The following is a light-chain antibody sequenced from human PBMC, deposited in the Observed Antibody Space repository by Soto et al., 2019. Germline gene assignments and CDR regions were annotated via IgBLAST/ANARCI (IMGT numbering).Light chain of an antibody. Sequence: QPVLTQSPSASASLGASVKLTCTLSSGHSSYAIAWHQRQPAKGPRYLMRVNSDGSHNKGDGVPDRFSGSSSGAERYLTISSLQSEDEADYYCQTWGTGIVVFGGGTQLTVL. V-gene: IGLV4-69*01. CDR1: SGHSSYA. CDR2: VNSDGSH. J-gene: IGLJ7*01. CDR3: QTWGTGIVV.